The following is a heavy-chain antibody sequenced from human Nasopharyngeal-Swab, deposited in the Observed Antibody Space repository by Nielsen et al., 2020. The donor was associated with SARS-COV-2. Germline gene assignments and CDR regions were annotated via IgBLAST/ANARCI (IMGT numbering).Heavy chain of an antibody. CDR3: ATQPFEMSDFDY. Sequence: GESLKISCAASGFTFSDYYMSWIRQAPGKGLEWVSYISSSGSTIYYADSVKGRFTISRDNAKNSLYLQMNSLRVEDTAVYYCATQPFEMSDFDYWGQGTLVTVSS. D-gene: IGHD5-24*01. J-gene: IGHJ4*02. CDR2: ISSSGSTI. CDR1: GFTFSDYY. V-gene: IGHV3-11*01.